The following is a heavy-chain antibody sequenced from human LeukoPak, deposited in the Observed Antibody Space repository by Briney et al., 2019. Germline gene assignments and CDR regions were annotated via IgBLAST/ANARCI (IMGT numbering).Heavy chain of an antibody. Sequence: GGSLRLSCAASGFTFSSYSMNWVRQAPGKGLEWVSSISGSGSYIYYAHSLKGRFTISRDNAKNSLYLQMDSLRAEDTAVYYCARGGGGTYYHLLDYWGQGTLVTVSS. V-gene: IGHV3-21*01. J-gene: IGHJ4*02. CDR2: ISGSGSYI. CDR1: GFTFSSYS. D-gene: IGHD1-26*01. CDR3: ARGGGGTYYHLLDY.